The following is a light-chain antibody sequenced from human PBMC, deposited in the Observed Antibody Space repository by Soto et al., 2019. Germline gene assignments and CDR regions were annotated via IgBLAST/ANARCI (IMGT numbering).Light chain of an antibody. CDR2: AVC. Sequence: SVLSLPRSVSGSPGQSVLISCSRSSSDVGGYISVSWSQKHPAKAPKFMISAVCKRPSGAPDRLSGSKSGNTASRTISGLQAEDEADYYCGSYAGSDTHYVCGTGTKVTVL. CDR3: GSYAGSDTHYV. V-gene: IGLV2-11*01. CDR1: SSDVGGYIS. J-gene: IGLJ1*01.